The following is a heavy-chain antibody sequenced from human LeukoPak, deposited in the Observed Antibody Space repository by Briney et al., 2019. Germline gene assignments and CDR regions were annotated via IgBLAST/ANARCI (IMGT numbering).Heavy chain of an antibody. V-gene: IGHV3-23*01. CDR3: ANLGNTPDYDYVWGSYRSSAFDI. CDR2: ISGSGGST. Sequence: PGGSLRLSCAASGFTFSSYAMSWVRQAPGKGLEWVSAISGSGGSTYYADSVKGRFTISRDSSKNTLYLQMDSLRAEDTAVYYCANLGNTPDYDYVWGSYRSSAFDIWGQGTMVTVSS. J-gene: IGHJ3*02. D-gene: IGHD3-16*02. CDR1: GFTFSSYA.